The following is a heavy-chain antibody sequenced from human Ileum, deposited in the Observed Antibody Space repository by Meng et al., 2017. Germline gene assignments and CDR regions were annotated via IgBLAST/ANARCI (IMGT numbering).Heavy chain of an antibody. Sequence: QVQLQQWGAGLLKPSETRSLNCTASGGSITSGDYYWSWIRQPPGKGLEWIGYIFYTGATYSNPSLKSRVTVSLDTSKSQFSLKLSSVTAADTAIYYCVSERRRSYFFDYWGQGTLVTVSS. CDR1: GGSITSGDYY. CDR3: VSERRRSYFFDY. J-gene: IGHJ4*02. V-gene: IGHV4-30-4*01. CDR2: IFYTGAT.